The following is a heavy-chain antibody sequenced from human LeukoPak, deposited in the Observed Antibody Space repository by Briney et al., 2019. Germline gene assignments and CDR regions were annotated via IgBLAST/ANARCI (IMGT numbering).Heavy chain of an antibody. V-gene: IGHV3-30*02. CDR1: GFTFSSYG. CDR3: AKKSGGGAQPFDI. Sequence: PGGSLRLSCAASGFTFSSYGMHWLRQAPGKGLEWVAFIRYDGSNKYYADSVKGRFTISRDNSKNTLYLQMNSLRAEDPAVYYCAKKSGGGAQPFDICGQERMVTVSS. CDR2: IRYDGSNK. J-gene: IGHJ3*02. D-gene: IGHD2-15*01.